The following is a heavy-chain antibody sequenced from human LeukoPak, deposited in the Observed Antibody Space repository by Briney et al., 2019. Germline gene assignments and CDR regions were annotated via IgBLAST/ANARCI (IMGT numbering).Heavy chain of an antibody. J-gene: IGHJ6*02. Sequence: GASVKVSCKASGYTLTGYYMHWVRQAPGQGLEWMGWINPNSGGTNYAQKFQGWVTMTRDTSISTAYMELSRLRSDDTAVYYCARASPVITYYYYGMDVWGQGTTVTVSS. CDR1: GYTLTGYY. V-gene: IGHV1-2*04. D-gene: IGHD3-22*01. CDR3: ARASPVITYYYYGMDV. CDR2: INPNSGGT.